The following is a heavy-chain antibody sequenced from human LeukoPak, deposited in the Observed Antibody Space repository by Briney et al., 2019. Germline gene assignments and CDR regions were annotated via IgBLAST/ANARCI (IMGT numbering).Heavy chain of an antibody. CDR1: GFTVSSNY. Sequence: GGSLRLSCAASGFTVSSNYMSWVRQAPGKGLEWVSVIYSGGSTYYADSVKGRFTISRDNSKNTLYLQMNSLRAEDTAVYYCARVLLPPHGCNGGSCSDAAFDYWGQGTLVTVSS. CDR3: ARVLLPPHGCNGGSCSDAAFDY. V-gene: IGHV3-53*01. D-gene: IGHD2-15*01. J-gene: IGHJ4*02. CDR2: IYSGGST.